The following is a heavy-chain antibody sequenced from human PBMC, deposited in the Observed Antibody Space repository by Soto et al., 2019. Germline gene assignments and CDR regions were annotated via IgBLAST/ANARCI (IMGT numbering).Heavy chain of an antibody. CDR1: GYTLSELS. CDR3: ARGFGIDVDTAMVYGDYYGMDV. CDR2: IIPIFGTA. Sequence: GASVKVSCKVSGYTLSELSMHWVRQAPGKGLEWMGGIIPIFGTANYAQKFQGRVTITADESTSTAYMELSSLRSEDTAVYYCARGFGIDVDTAMVYGDYYGMDVWGQGTTVTVSS. J-gene: IGHJ6*02. D-gene: IGHD5-18*01. V-gene: IGHV1-69*13.